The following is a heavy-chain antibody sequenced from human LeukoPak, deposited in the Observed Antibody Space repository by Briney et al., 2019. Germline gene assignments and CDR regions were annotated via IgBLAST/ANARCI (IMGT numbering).Heavy chain of an antibody. D-gene: IGHD2-2*01. CDR2: INPNSGGT. V-gene: IGHV1-2*02. J-gene: IGHJ4*02. CDR1: GYTFTGYY. Sequence: ASVKVSCKPTGYTFTGYYMHWVRQAPGQGLEWMGWINPNSGGTNYAQKFQGRVTMTRDTSISTAYMELSRLRSDDTAVYYCARDGTPAATGDYWGQGTLVTVSS. CDR3: ARDGTPAATGDY.